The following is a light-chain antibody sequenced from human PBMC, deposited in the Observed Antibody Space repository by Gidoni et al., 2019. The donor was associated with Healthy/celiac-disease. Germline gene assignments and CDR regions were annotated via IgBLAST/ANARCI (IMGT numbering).Light chain of an antibody. CDR1: QSVSSSY. Sequence: EIVLTQSPGTLSLSPGERATLSCRASQSVSSSYLAWYQQKPGQAPRPLIYGASSRATGIPDRVSGSGSGTDFTLTISRLEPEDFAVYYCQQYGSSFWTFGQGTKVEIK. V-gene: IGKV3-20*01. J-gene: IGKJ1*01. CDR2: GAS. CDR3: QQYGSSFWT.